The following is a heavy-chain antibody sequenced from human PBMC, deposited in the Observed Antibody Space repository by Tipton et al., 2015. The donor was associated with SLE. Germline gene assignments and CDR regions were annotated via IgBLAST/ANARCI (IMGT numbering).Heavy chain of an antibody. D-gene: IGHD6-13*01. Sequence: SLRLSCAASGFTFSSYAMHWVRQAPGKGLEWVAVISYDGSNKYYADSVKGRFTISRDNSKNTLYLQMGSLRAEDMAVYYCARGGGAAAAKTAFDIWGQGTMVTVSS. CDR1: GFTFSSYA. CDR3: ARGGGAAAAKTAFDI. V-gene: IGHV3-30*14. CDR2: ISYDGSNK. J-gene: IGHJ3*02.